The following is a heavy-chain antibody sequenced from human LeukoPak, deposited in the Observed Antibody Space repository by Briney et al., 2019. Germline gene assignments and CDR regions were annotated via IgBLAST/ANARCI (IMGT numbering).Heavy chain of an antibody. CDR2: IKQDGSEK. CDR1: GLTFSSYW. J-gene: IGHJ4*02. Sequence: GGSLRLSCAASGLTFSSYWMSWVRQAPGKGLEWVANIKQDGSEKYYVDSVKGRFTISRDNAKNSLYLQMNSLRAEDTAVYYCARDLKSGARFDYWGQGTLVTVSS. D-gene: IGHD3-3*01. V-gene: IGHV3-7*01. CDR3: ARDLKSGARFDY.